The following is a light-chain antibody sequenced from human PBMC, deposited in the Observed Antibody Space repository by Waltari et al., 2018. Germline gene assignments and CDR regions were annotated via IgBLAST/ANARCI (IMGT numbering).Light chain of an antibody. CDR3: QQYSASPHVT. CDR1: QSVSGNY. Sequence: VLTQSPGTLSLSPGERATLSCRASQSVSGNYLAWYQHKPGQSPRLLIYDTSTRATGIPDRFRGSGSGTDFTLTINRLEPEDFAVYFCQQYSASPHVTFGQGTRLEIK. CDR2: DTS. J-gene: IGKJ5*01. V-gene: IGKV3-20*01.